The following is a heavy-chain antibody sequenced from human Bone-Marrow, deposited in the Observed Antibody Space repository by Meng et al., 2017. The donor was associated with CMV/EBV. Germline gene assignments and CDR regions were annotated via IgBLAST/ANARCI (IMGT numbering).Heavy chain of an antibody. Sequence: GEYLKISFLTSGATLSGYNMHWVRQAPGKGLKWVALIAYDGSIEYYADSVRGRFTITRDNSKNTLYVHMNSLRPVYSATYYCARDLTTLGYSGMDVWGQGTTVTVSS. J-gene: IGHJ6*02. CDR1: GATLSGYN. D-gene: IGHD4-11*01. V-gene: IGHV3-30*14. CDR2: IAYDGSIE. CDR3: ARDLTTLGYSGMDV.